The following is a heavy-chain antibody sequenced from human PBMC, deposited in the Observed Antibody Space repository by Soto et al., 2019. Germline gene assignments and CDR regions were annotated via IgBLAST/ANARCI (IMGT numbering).Heavy chain of an antibody. CDR1: GYTFTSYG. V-gene: IGHV1-18*01. D-gene: IGHD3-22*01. CDR2: ISAYNGNT. Sequence: GASVKVSCKASGYTFTSYGISWVRQAPGQGLEWMGWISAYNGNTNYAQKLQGRVTMTTDTSTSTAYMELRSLRSDDTAVYYCAGNYYDSSGQGDYFDYWGQGTLVTVSS. J-gene: IGHJ4*02. CDR3: AGNYYDSSGQGDYFDY.